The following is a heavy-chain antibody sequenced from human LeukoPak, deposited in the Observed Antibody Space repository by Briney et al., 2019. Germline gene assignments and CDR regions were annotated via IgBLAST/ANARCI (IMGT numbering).Heavy chain of an antibody. D-gene: IGHD1-26*01. CDR3: AKDRTVGASYWYFDL. CDR1: GLTFSSYA. V-gene: IGHV3-23*01. J-gene: IGHJ2*01. CDR2: ISGSGGNT. Sequence: GGSLRLSCAASGLTFSSYAMSWVRQAPGKGLEWVSAISGSGGNTYYTDSVKGRFTISRDSSKNTLFLQMNTLRAEDTAIYYCAKDRTVGASYWYFDLWGRGTLVTVSS.